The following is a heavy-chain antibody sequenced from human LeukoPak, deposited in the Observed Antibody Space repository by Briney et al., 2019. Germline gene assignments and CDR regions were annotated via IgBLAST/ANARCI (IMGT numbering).Heavy chain of an antibody. CDR3: ARDVEAVSGSYYFDY. CDR2: INPSGGST. D-gene: IGHD6-19*01. J-gene: IGHJ4*02. Sequence: ASVKVSCKASGYTFTSYYMHWVRQAPGQGLEWMGIINPSGGSTSYAQKLQGRVTMTRDTSTSTVYMELSRLRSEDTAVYYCARDVEAVSGSYYFDYWGQGTLVTVSS. V-gene: IGHV1-46*01. CDR1: GYTFTSYY.